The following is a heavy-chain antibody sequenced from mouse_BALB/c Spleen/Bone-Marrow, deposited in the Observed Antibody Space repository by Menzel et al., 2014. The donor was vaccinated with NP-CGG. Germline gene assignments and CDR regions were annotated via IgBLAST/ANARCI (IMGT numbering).Heavy chain of an antibody. Sequence: QVQLQQSGAELVKPGASVKLSCKASGYTFTSYWMHWVKQRPGRGLEWIGEIDPSDSYTNYNQKFKGKATLTVDKSSSTAYMQLSSLTSEDSAVYFCARWLLRYYAMDDWGQGTSVTVSS. CDR3: ARWLLRYYAMDD. D-gene: IGHD2-3*01. J-gene: IGHJ4*01. V-gene: IGHV1-69*02. CDR1: GYTFTSYW. CDR2: IDPSDSYT.